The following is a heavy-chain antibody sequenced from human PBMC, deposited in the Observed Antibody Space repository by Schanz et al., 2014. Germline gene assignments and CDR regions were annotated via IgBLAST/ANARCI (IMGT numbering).Heavy chain of an antibody. Sequence: EEQLVESGGGLVQPGGSLRLSCAASGFSFSTYWMSWVRQAPGKGLEWVANIKRDGSEKNYLDSVKGRFTVSKDNAENALYLQMNNLRAEDTGLYFRAREETESRGRLDYWGRGTLVT. V-gene: IGHV3-7*01. CDR3: AREETESRGRLDY. J-gene: IGHJ4*01. D-gene: IGHD6-25*01. CDR2: IKRDGSEK. CDR1: GFSFSTYW.